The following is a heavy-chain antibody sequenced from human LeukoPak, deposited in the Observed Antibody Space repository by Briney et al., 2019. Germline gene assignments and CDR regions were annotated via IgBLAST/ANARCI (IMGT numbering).Heavy chain of an antibody. CDR2: INPNSGGT. V-gene: IGHV1-2*06. CDR3: ARVVVAATAYFDY. Sequence: ASVKVSCKASGYTFTRYYMHWVRQAPGQGLEWMGRINPNSGGTNYAQQFQGRVTLTRDTSISTAYMELSRLRSDDTAVYYCARVVVAATAYFDYWGQGTLVTVSS. D-gene: IGHD2-15*01. CDR1: GYTFTRYY. J-gene: IGHJ4*02.